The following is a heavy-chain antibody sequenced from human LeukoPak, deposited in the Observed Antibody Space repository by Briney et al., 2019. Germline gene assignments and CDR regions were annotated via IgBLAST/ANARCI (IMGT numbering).Heavy chain of an antibody. V-gene: IGHV3-7*01. CDR1: GFIFHTYD. D-gene: IGHD3-16*01. CDR3: TKGGHLDN. CDR2: INADGSAR. J-gene: IGHJ4*02. Sequence: GGSLRLSCAASGFIFHTYDMSWVRQAPGRGLAWVVNINADGSARNFVDSVKGRFTISRDNAKNSLYLQMNSLRADDTAVYYCTKGGHLDNWGQGTLVTVSS.